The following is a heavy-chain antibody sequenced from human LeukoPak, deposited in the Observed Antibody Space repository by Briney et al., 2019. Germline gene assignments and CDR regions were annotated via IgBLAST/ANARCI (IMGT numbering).Heavy chain of an antibody. V-gene: IGHV3-23*01. Sequence: PGGSLRLSCAASGFTFSSYAMSWVRQAPGKGLEWVSAISGSGTTTYYADSVKGRFTISRDNAKNSLYLQMNSLRAEDTAVYYCARAFGDVIFDYWGQGTLVTVSS. CDR2: ISGSGTTT. D-gene: IGHD3-3*01. J-gene: IGHJ4*02. CDR3: ARAFGDVIFDY. CDR1: GFTFSSYA.